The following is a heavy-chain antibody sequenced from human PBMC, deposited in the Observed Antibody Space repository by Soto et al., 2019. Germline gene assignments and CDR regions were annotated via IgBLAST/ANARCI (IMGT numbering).Heavy chain of an antibody. V-gene: IGHV3-23*01. J-gene: IGHJ4*02. CDR3: AKTIDKYDILTGYYFDY. CDR2: ISGSGGST. CDR1: GFTFSSYA. D-gene: IGHD3-9*01. Sequence: GGSLRLSCAASGFTFSSYAMSWVRQAPGKGLEWVSAISGSGGSTYYADSVKGRFTISRDNSKNTLYLQMNSLRAEDTAVYYCAKTIDKYDILTGYYFDYWGQGTLVTVSS.